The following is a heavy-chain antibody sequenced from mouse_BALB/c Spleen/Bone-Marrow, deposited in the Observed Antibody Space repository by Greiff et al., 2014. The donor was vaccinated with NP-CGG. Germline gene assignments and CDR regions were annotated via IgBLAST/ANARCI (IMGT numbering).Heavy chain of an antibody. J-gene: IGHJ2*01. CDR3: ARRLLYYFDY. CDR1: GYTFSGYW. V-gene: IGHV1-9*01. CDR2: ILPGSGNT. D-gene: IGHD1-2*01. Sequence: QVQLQQPGAELMKPGASVKISCKATGYTFSGYWIEWVKQRPGHGLEWIGEILPGSGNTNYNENFKGKATFTADTSSNTAYMQLSSLTSEDSAVYYCARRLLYYFDYWGQGTTLTVSS.